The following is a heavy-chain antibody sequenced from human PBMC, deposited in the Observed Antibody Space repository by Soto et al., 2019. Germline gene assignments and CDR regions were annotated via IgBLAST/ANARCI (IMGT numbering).Heavy chain of an antibody. V-gene: IGHV3-74*01. D-gene: IGHD3-10*01. CDR2: MNEDGGTT. CDR3: ASDLSGRADV. Sequence: GVSLRLSSVASGFTFSSSWMHWGRHAPGKGLVWVSRMNEDGGTTDYADSVKGRFTISRDNAKNTLYLQMNSLRVEDTAVYYCASDLSGRADVWGQGTTFTVSS. J-gene: IGHJ6*02. CDR1: GFTFSSSW.